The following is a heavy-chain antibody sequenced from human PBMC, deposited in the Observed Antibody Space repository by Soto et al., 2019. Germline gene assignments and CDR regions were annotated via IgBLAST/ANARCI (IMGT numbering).Heavy chain of an antibody. J-gene: IGHJ4*02. Sequence: ASVKVSCKASGYTFTSYGISWVRQAPGQGLEWMGWISPNNGNTSYAQKVQGRVTMTRNTSISTAYMELSSLRSEDTAVYYCARTLYGDNVDYWGQGTLVTVSS. CDR3: ARTLYGDNVDY. CDR1: GYTFTSYG. D-gene: IGHD4-17*01. CDR2: ISPNNGNT. V-gene: IGHV1-8*02.